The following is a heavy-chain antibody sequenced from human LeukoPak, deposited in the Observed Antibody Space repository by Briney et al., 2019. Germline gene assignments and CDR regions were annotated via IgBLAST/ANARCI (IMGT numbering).Heavy chain of an antibody. Sequence: SVKVSCKASGGTFSSYAISWVRQAPGQGLEWMGGIIPIFGTANYAQKFQGRVTITTDESTSTAYMELSSLRSEDTAVYYCVALGIVVVPAAIPFDYWGQGTLVTVSS. J-gene: IGHJ4*02. V-gene: IGHV1-69*05. CDR2: IIPIFGTA. D-gene: IGHD2-2*02. CDR3: VALGIVVVPAAIPFDY. CDR1: GGTFSSYA.